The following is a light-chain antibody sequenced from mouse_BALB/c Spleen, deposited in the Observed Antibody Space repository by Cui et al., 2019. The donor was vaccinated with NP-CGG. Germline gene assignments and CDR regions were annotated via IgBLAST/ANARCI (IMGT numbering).Light chain of an antibody. V-gene: IGLV1*01. CDR3: ALWYSNHWG. CDR1: TGAVTTTNY. CDR2: GTN. Sequence: QAVATQESALTTSPGETVTLTCRTSTGAVTTTNYANWVQEKPDHLFTGLIGGTNNRAPGVPARFSGSLIGDKAALTITGAQTEDEAIYFCALWYSNHWGVGGGTKLTVL. J-gene: IGLJ1*01.